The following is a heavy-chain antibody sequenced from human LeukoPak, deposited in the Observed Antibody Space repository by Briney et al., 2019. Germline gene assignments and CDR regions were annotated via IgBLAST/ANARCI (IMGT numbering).Heavy chain of an antibody. CDR1: VGSFSGYF. Sequence: PSETLSLTCALYVGSFSGYFWRWIRQPPGKGLEGIGEINHSGSTNYNPSLKSRVTISVDTSKNQFSLKLSSVTAADTAVYYCARGRKKYSSSWVDYLGQGTLVTVSS. CDR2: INHSGST. CDR3: ARGRKKYSSSWVDY. D-gene: IGHD6-13*01. V-gene: IGHV4-34*01. J-gene: IGHJ4*02.